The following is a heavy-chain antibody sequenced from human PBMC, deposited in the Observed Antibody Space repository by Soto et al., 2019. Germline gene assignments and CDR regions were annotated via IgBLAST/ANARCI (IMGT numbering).Heavy chain of an antibody. Sequence: QVQLQGSGPGQVKPSETLSLTYTVSGDSISDYFYWCWIRQPAGKGLEWIGRIYTDGTTKYNPSLKSRVILSLDKSKNQFSLRLSSVTAEDTAVYYFAREVSGGFTGIFDQWGRGSRVTVSS. V-gene: IGHV4-4*07. J-gene: IGHJ4*02. D-gene: IGHD2-15*01. CDR2: IYTDGTT. CDR3: AREVSGGFTGIFDQ. CDR1: GDSISDYFY.